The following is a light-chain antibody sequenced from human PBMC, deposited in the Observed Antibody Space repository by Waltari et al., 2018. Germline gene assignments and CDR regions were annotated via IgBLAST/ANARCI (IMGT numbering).Light chain of an antibody. CDR1: ILAKKY. V-gene: IGLV3-27*01. CDR3: YSAADNAVGV. J-gene: IGLJ3*02. Sequence: SYDLTQPSSVSVSPGQTARITCSGDILAKKYGRWFQQKPGQAPVPVIYKDNERPSGIPVRFSGSSSGTTVTLTISGAHVDDEADYYCYSAADNAVGVFGGGTKLTV. CDR2: KDN.